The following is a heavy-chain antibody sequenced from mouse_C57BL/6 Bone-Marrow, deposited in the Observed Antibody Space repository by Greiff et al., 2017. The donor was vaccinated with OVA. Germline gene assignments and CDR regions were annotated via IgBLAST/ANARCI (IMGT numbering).Heavy chain of an antibody. D-gene: IGHD1-1*02. J-gene: IGHJ1*03. CDR2: IYPRSGNT. V-gene: IGHV1-81*01. CDR3: ARFGGRGGYFEG. CDR1: GYTFTSYG. Sequence: QVQLQQSGAELARPGASVKLSCKASGYTFTSYGISWVKQRTGQGLEWIGEIYPRSGNTYYNEKFKGKATLTADKSSSTAYMALRSLTSEVSAVYFCARFGGRGGYFEGWGTGTTVTVSS.